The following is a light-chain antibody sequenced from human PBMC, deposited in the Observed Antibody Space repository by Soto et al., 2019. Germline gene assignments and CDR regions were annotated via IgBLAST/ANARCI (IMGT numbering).Light chain of an antibody. Sequence: EIVLTQSPGTLSLSPGERATLSCRASQSVSSSYLAWYQQKPGQAPRLLIYGASSRATGIPDRFSGSGSGTDFTLTISRLEPEDFAVYYCQQHGSSPWTFGQGTNVDIK. J-gene: IGKJ1*01. CDR2: GAS. CDR1: QSVSSSY. V-gene: IGKV3-20*01. CDR3: QQHGSSPWT.